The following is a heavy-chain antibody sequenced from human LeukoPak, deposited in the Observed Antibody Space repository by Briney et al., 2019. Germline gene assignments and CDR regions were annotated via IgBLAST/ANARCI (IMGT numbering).Heavy chain of an antibody. J-gene: IGHJ3*02. CDR3: AGDYEGNLAFDI. CDR1: GFSFSNCS. V-gene: IGHV3-21*01. D-gene: IGHD4-23*01. CDR2: ISSSSTYI. Sequence: GGSLRLSCAASGFSFSNCSMNWVRQAPGKGLEWVSSISSSSTYIYYADSLEGRFTISRDNVRNSLYLQMNRLRAEDTAVYYCAGDYEGNLAFDIWGQGTMVTVSS.